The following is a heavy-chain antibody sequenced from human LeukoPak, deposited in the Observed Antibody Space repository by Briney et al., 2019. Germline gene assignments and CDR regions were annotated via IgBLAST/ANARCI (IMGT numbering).Heavy chain of an antibody. V-gene: IGHV3-66*01. J-gene: IGHJ4*02. CDR2: LYSGGST. CDR1: GFTVSGNY. D-gene: IGHD6-13*01. Sequence: GGSLXLSCAASGFTVSGNYMSWVRQAPGKGLEWVSVLYSGGSTYYADSVKGRFTISRDNSKNTLYLQMNSLRAEDTAVYYCASGYTSSWYSADFDYWGQGTLVTVSS. CDR3: ASGYTSSWYSADFDY.